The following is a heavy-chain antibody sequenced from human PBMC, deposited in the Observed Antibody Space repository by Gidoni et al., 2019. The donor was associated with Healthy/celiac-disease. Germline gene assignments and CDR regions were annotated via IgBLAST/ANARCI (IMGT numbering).Heavy chain of an antibody. V-gene: IGHV3-21*01. CDR2: ISSSSSYI. CDR3: ARDGPRMTTVTTDAFDI. D-gene: IGHD4-17*01. J-gene: IGHJ3*02. Sequence: EVQLVESGGGLVKAGGSLRLSGAASGFTFSSYSMNGVSQAPGQGLEWVSSISSSSSYIFYADSVKCRFTISRDNAKNSLYLQMNSLRAEDTAVYYCARDGPRMTTVTTDAFDIWGQGTMVTVSS. CDR1: GFTFSSYS.